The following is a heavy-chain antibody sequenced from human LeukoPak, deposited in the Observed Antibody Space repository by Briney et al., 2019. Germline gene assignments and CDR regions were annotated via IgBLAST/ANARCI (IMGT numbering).Heavy chain of an antibody. Sequence: SETLSLTCSVSGASISSYYWSWIRQPPGKGLEWIGYIDYSGSTNYSPSLKSRVTISADTSKNQFSLQLTSLTATDTALFFCARHYSSDPFDYWGQGTLVTVSS. CDR3: ARHYSSDPFDY. D-gene: IGHD2-21*01. CDR1: GASISSYY. J-gene: IGHJ4*02. V-gene: IGHV4-59*08. CDR2: IDYSGST.